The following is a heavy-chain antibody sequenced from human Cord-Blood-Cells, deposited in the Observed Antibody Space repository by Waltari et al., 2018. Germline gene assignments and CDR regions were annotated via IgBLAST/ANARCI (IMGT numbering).Heavy chain of an antibody. D-gene: IGHD2-8*01. V-gene: IGHV4-39*01. J-gene: IGHJ5*02. CDR3: ARRLQYMYVPYNWFDP. CDR1: GGSIRSSSYF. CDR2: IYYSGST. Sequence: QLQLQESGPGLVKPSETLYHHCTVSGGSIRSSSYFWGWTRQPPGKGLEWIGSIYYSGSTYYNPSLKSRVTISVDTSKNQFSLKLSSVTAADTAVYYCARRLQYMYVPYNWFDPWGQGTLVTVSS.